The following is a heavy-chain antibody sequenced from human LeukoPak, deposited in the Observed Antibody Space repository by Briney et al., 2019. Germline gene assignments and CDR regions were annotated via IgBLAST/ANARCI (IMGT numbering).Heavy chain of an antibody. CDR2: INPHTGGT. V-gene: IGHV1-2*06. J-gene: IGHJ5*02. Sequence: ASVKVSCKASGYTFNGYYVHWVRQAPGQGLEWMGRINPHTGGTNSAQKFQGRVTMTRDTSISTAYMELSRLRFDDTAVYYCARAKGAVDHNWFDPWGQGTLVTVSS. CDR1: GYTFNGYY. CDR3: ARAKGAVDHNWFDP. D-gene: IGHD6-19*01.